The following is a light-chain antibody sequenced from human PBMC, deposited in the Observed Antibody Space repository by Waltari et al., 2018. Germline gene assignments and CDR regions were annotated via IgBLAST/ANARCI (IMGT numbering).Light chain of an antibody. CDR1: QDISNY. Sequence: DLQITPSPSSLAASGRDKGTITCQASQDISNYLNWYQQKPGKAPKLLIYDASNLETGVPSRFSGSGSGTDFTFTISSLQPEDIATYYCQQYDNLLRITFGQGTRLEIK. J-gene: IGKJ5*01. CDR2: DAS. V-gene: IGKV1-33*01. CDR3: QQYDNLLRIT.